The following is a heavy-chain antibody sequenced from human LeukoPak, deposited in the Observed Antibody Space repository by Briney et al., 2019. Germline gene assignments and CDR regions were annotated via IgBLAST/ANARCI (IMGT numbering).Heavy chain of an antibody. Sequence: GGSLRLSCVASGITFSTYAMHWVRQAPGKGLEYVSAISPNGGSTYYADSVKGRFSISRDNSKNILYLQMSSVRPEDTAVYYCVPKGNEGYWGQGTLVTVSS. CDR2: ISPNGGST. V-gene: IGHV3-64D*06. J-gene: IGHJ4*02. D-gene: IGHD1-1*01. CDR1: GITFSTYA. CDR3: VPKGNEGY.